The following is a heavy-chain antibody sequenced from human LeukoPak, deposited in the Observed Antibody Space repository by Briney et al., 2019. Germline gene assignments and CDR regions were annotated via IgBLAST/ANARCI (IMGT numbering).Heavy chain of an antibody. D-gene: IGHD6-19*01. CDR1: GGSISSSSYY. J-gene: IGHJ4*02. CDR3: SKGYSSGWYYDY. V-gene: IGHV3-23*01. CDR2: ISGSGGST. Sequence: ETLSLTCTVSGGSISSSSYYWGWIRQPPGKGLEWVSAISGSGGSTYYADSVKGRFTISRDNSKNTLYLQMNSLRAEDTAIYYCSKGYSSGWYYDYWGQGTLVTVSS.